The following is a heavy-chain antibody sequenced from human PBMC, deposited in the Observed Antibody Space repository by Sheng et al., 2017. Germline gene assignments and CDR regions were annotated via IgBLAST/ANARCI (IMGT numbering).Heavy chain of an antibody. CDR2: INPIFGTA. V-gene: IGHV1-69*13. Sequence: QGQLVQSGAEMKRPGSSVKVSCKASGGTFNSYGVSWVRQAPGQGLEWMGGINPIFGTAHYAQKFQGRVTITADESRTTAYMALSSLRSADTAVYYCARSGITMMAMDVWGQGTTVTVSS. CDR3: ARSGITMMAMDV. D-gene: IGHD3-22*01. CDR1: GGTFNSYG. J-gene: IGHJ6*02.